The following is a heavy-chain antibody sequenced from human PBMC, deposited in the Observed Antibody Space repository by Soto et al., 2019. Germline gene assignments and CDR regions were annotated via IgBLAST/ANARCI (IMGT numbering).Heavy chain of an antibody. Sequence: EVQLLESGGGLVQPGGSLRLSCAASGFTFSSYAMSWVRQAPGKGLEWVSAISGSGGSTYYADSVKGRFTISRDNSKNTLYLQMNSLRAEDTAVYYCAKIPRSSGWYLDAFDIWGQGTMVTVSS. CDR2: ISGSGGST. CDR3: AKIPRSSGWYLDAFDI. V-gene: IGHV3-23*01. CDR1: GFTFSSYA. J-gene: IGHJ3*02. D-gene: IGHD6-13*01.